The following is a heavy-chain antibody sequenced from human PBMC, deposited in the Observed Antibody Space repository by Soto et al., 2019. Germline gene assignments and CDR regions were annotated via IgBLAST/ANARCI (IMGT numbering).Heavy chain of an antibody. CDR1: GDSVSSNSAA. J-gene: IGHJ6*02. Sequence: SQTLSLTCAISGDSVSSNSAAWNWIRQSPSRGLEWLGRTYYRSKWYNDYAVSVKSRITINPDTSKKQFSLQLNSVTPEDTAVYYCARDRGYCSGGSCNSYYYYYGMDVWGQGTTVTVSS. CDR3: ARDRGYCSGGSCNSYYYYYGMDV. D-gene: IGHD2-15*01. V-gene: IGHV6-1*01. CDR2: TYYRSKWYN.